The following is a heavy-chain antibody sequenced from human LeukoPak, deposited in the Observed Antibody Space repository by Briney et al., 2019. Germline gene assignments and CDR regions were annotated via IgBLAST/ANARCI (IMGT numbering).Heavy chain of an antibody. CDR2: IRHDGNAK. V-gene: IGHV3-7*01. Sequence: GGSLRLSCAASGFAFSDFWMSWVRQAPGKGLEGVANIRHDGNAKNYVPSVRGRFTISRDNAKNSLYLQMNSLTVEDTAVYYCATPHDSAGNDWGQGTLVTVSS. CDR3: ATPHDSAGND. CDR1: GFAFSDFW. D-gene: IGHD2-15*01. J-gene: IGHJ4*02.